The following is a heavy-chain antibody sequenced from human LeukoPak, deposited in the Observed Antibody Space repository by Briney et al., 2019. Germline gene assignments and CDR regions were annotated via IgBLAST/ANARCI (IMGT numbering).Heavy chain of an antibody. Sequence: GGSLRLSCAASGFTFSSYSMNWVRQAPGKGLEWVSSISSSSSYIYYADSVKGRSTISRDNAKNSLYLQMNSLRAEDTAVYYCARAPLGYCSGGSCYDLDYWGQGTLVTVSS. CDR3: ARAPLGYCSGGSCYDLDY. CDR1: GFTFSSYS. V-gene: IGHV3-21*01. D-gene: IGHD2-15*01. CDR2: ISSSSSYI. J-gene: IGHJ4*02.